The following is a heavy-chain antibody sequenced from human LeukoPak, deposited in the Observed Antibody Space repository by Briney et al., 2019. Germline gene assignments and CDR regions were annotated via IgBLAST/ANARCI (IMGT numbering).Heavy chain of an antibody. J-gene: IGHJ4*02. CDR2: IYSSGST. D-gene: IGHD4-11*01. V-gene: IGHV4-4*07. Sequence: SEILSLTCTVSGGSISNYYWGWIRQPAGKGLEWIGRIYSSGSTNYNPSLKSRATMSVDTSKNQFSLKLNSVTAADTAVYYCARATDYSDSRVFDYWGQGTLVTVSS. CDR1: GGSISNYY. CDR3: ARATDYSDSRVFDY.